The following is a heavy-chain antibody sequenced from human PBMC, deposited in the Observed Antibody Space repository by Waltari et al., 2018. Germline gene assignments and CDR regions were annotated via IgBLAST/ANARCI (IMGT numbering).Heavy chain of an antibody. CDR1: GFTVSSNY. V-gene: IGHV3-53*01. CDR3: ARAAGSYYYGMDV. J-gene: IGHJ6*02. CDR2: IYSGGST. Sequence: EVQLVESGGGLIQPGGSLRLSCAASGFTVSSNYMSWVRQAPGKGLEWVSVIYSGGSTYDADSVKGRFTISRDNSKNTLYLQRNSLRAEDTAVYYCARAAGSYYYGMDVWGQGTTVTVSS. D-gene: IGHD6-13*01.